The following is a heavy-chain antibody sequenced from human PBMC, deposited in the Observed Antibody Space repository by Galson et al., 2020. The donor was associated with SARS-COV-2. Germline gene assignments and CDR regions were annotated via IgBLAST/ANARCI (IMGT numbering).Heavy chain of an antibody. CDR3: ARDHPARDYGGPVDY. CDR2: ISAYNGNT. J-gene: IGHJ4*02. CDR1: GYTFTSYG. V-gene: IGHV1-18*04. D-gene: IGHD2-21*01. Sequence: ASVKVSCKASGYTFTSYGISWVRQAPGQGLEWMGWISAYNGNTNYAQKLQGRVTMTTDTSTSTAYMELRSLRSDDTAVYYCARDHPARDYGGPVDYWGQGTLVTVSS.